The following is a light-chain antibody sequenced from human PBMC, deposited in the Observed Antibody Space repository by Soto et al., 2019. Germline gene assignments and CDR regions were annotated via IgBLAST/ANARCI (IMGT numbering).Light chain of an antibody. CDR2: DAS. J-gene: IGKJ1*01. CDR3: QQYNSWWT. Sequence: DIQMTQSPSPLSASVGDRVTITCRASQSISSWLAWYQQKPGKAPKVLIYDASSLESGVPSRFSGSGSGTEFTLTISSLQPDDFATYYCQQYNSWWTFGQGTKVEIK. V-gene: IGKV1-5*01. CDR1: QSISSW.